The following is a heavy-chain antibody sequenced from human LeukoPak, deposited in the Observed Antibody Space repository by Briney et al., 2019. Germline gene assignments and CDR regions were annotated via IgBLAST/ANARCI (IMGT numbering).Heavy chain of an antibody. J-gene: IGHJ4*02. CDR3: AKGAYDYIEIAYFDY. Sequence: GGSLRLSCVASGFSFNNYAMNWIRQAPGKGLEWVSLIIGSSGTTFYADSVKGRFTISRDKSKSTLYPQMNSLRAEDTAVYYCAKGAYDYIEIAYFDYWGQGSLVNVSS. V-gene: IGHV3-23*01. D-gene: IGHD5-12*01. CDR1: GFSFNNYA. CDR2: IIGSSGTT.